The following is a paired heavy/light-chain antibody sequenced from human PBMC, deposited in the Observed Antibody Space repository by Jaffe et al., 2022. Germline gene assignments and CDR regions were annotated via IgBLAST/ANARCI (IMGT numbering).Light chain of an antibody. J-gene: IGLJ3*02. CDR1: TGTVISLF. V-gene: IGLV7-43*01. Sequence: QAVVTQEPSLTVSPGGTVTLTCTSNTGTVISLFPHWLQQRPGQPPKALIYATDKRHSWTPARFSGSVFRGKAVLTVSNVQPEDEADYICVLFFGGTAVFGEGTSLTVL. CDR3: VLFFGGTAV. CDR2: ATD.
Heavy chain of an antibody. Sequence: QVQLVQSGAEMARPGTSMKISCKASGYTFTSFFIHWVRQAPGQRLEWLGIINPKVGAATYGRKFQGRVAMTRDTSRNTVYLEVNRLTTADTAKYFCVRSQMKLELGYFDYWGLGTLVTISS. D-gene: IGHD1-7*01. CDR3: VRSQMKLELGYFDY. CDR1: GYTFTSFF. V-gene: IGHV1-46*01. CDR2: INPKVGAA. J-gene: IGHJ4*02.